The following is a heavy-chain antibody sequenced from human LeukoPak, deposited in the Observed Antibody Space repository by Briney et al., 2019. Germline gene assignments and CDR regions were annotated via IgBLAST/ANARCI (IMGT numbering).Heavy chain of an antibody. V-gene: IGHV1-69*06. CDR2: IIPIFGTA. D-gene: IGHD2-8*01. CDR3: ARELWGLMVYATQYYFDY. Sequence: SVKVSCKASVGTFSIYAISWVRQAPGQGLEWMGRIIPIFGTANYAQKFQGRVTITADKSTSTAYMELSSLRSEDTAVYYCARELWGLMVYATQYYFDYWGQGTLVTVSS. J-gene: IGHJ4*02. CDR1: VGTFSIYA.